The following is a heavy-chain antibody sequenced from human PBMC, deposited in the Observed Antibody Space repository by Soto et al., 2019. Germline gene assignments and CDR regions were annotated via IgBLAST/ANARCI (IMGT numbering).Heavy chain of an antibody. CDR2: ISYDGTNK. CDR3: TRGGVSLVRGVLGY. J-gene: IGHJ4*02. CDR1: GFSFSTYA. D-gene: IGHD3-10*01. V-gene: IGHV3-30*01. Sequence: QVQLEESGGGVVQPGRSLRLSCAASGFSFSTYAMHWVRQAPGKGQVWVAVISYDGTNKFYADSVKGRFTISRDNSKNTLYLQMNSLRPEDTAVYYCTRGGVSLVRGVLGYSGQGTLVTVSS.